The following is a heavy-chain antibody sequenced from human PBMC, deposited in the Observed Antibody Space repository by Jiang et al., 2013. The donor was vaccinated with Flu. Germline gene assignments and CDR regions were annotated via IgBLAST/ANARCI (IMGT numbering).Heavy chain of an antibody. CDR1: GFMFDDYA. CDR3: ARAIGAAGSY. Sequence: PGRSLRLSCTASGFMFDDYAMHWVRQAPGRGLEWVSGISWNSGSIGYGDSVRGRFTISRDNAKRSLYLVMNSLRAEDTAVYYCARAIGAAGSYWGQGTLITVSS. CDR2: ISWNSGSI. J-gene: IGHJ4*02. V-gene: IGHV3-9*01. D-gene: IGHD6-13*01.